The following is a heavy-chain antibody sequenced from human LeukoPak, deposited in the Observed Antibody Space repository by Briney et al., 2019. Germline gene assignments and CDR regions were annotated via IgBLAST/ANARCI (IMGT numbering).Heavy chain of an antibody. J-gene: IGHJ4*02. CDR2: ISSSSSYM. CDR1: GFTFSSYS. Sequence: GGSLRLSCAASGFTFSSYSMNWVRQAPGKGLEWVSSISSSSSYMYYADSVKGRFTISRDNAKNSLYLQMNSLRAEDTAVYYCARDGYSSSFDYWGQGTLVTVSS. D-gene: IGHD6-13*01. V-gene: IGHV3-21*01. CDR3: ARDGYSSSFDY.